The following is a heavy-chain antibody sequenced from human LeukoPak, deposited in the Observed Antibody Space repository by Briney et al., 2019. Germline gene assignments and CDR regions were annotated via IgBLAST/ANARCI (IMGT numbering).Heavy chain of an antibody. V-gene: IGHV4-38-2*01. CDR2: IYHSGST. Sequence: SETLSLTCAVSGYSISSGYYWGWIRQPPGKGLEWIGSIYHSGSTYYNPSLKSRVTISVDTSKNQFSLKLSSVTAADTAVHYCAIRYYDFWSGNSLGPFDPWGQGTLVTVSS. CDR1: GYSISSGYY. CDR3: AIRYYDFWSGNSLGPFDP. J-gene: IGHJ5*02. D-gene: IGHD3-3*01.